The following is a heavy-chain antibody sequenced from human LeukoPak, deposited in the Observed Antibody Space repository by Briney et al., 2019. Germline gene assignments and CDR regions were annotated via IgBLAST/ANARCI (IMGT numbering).Heavy chain of an antibody. CDR1: GGSISSYY. Sequence: SETLSLTCTVSGGSISSYYWSWIRQPPGKGLEWIEYIYYSGSTNYNPSLKSRVTISVDTSKNQFSLKLTSVTAADTAVYYCVGDSSSWTSWFDPWGQGTLVTVSS. CDR2: IYYSGST. D-gene: IGHD6-13*01. CDR3: VGDSSSWTSWFDP. J-gene: IGHJ5*02. V-gene: IGHV4-59*12.